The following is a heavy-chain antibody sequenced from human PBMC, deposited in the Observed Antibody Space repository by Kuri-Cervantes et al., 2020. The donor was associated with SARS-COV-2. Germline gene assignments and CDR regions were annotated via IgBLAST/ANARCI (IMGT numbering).Heavy chain of an antibody. CDR1: GFTFSSYW. V-gene: IGHV3-7*01. D-gene: IGHD3-3*01. Sequence: GESLKISCAASGFTFSSYWMSWVRQAPGKGLEWVASINQDGSEKYYVDSVKDRFTISRDNAKNSLYLQMNSLRAEDTAVYYCAREDYDFWRSPYYYYMDVWGKGTTVTVSS. CDR2: INQDGSEK. CDR3: AREDYDFWRSPYYYYMDV. J-gene: IGHJ6*03.